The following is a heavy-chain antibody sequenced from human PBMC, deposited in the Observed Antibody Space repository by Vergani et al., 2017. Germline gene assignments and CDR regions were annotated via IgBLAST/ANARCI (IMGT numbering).Heavy chain of an antibody. CDR3: AKNPGISTTRHYYAMDV. V-gene: IGHV3-11*04. J-gene: IGHJ6*02. Sequence: LEESGGGSVKPGGSLSLSCAASGFKFSDHYMSWIRQAPGTGLEWFSHISPGASTVSYTDSVTGRFTVSRDNDNTSLTLDMTTLRVEDTAVYYCAKNPGISTTRHYYAMDVWGQGTTVTVSS. CDR1: GFKFSDHY. CDR2: ISPGASTV. D-gene: IGHD1-1*01.